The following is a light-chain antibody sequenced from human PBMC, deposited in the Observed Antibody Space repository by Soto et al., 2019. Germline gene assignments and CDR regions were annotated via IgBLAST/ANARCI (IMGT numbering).Light chain of an antibody. Sequence: DIQMTQSPSAMSASVGDRVTITCRASQDINNYLVWVQQKPGTVPKRLIYAASSLQSGVPSRFSGSRSGTEFTLTISSLQPEDFATYYCLQHNSYPLTFGGGTKVDI. V-gene: IGKV1-17*03. CDR1: QDINNY. J-gene: IGKJ4*01. CDR2: AAS. CDR3: LQHNSYPLT.